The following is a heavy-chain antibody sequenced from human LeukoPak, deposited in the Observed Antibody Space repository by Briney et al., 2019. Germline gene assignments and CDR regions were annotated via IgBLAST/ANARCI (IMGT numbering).Heavy chain of an antibody. J-gene: IGHJ4*02. CDR2: IYYSGST. CDR1: GGSISSSSYY. Sequence: SETLSLTCTVSGGSISSSSYYWGWIRQPPGKGLEWIGSIYYSGSTYYNPSLKSRVTISVDTSKNQFSLKLSSVTAADTAVYYCARQLRWGFDFWSGYLFDYWGQGTLVTVSS. V-gene: IGHV4-39*01. CDR3: ARQLRWGFDFWSGYLFDY. D-gene: IGHD3-3*01.